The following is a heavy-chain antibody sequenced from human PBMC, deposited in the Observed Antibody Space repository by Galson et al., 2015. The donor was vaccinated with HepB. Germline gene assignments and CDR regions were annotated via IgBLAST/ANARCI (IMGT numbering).Heavy chain of an antibody. CDR3: ARILAARSVYYYYYYMDV. Sequence: PALENPTQTLTLTCTVSGFSLRNASMGVSWIRQPPGKALEWLAHLFSNDEKSSSTSLKSRLNITKDPSKSQVVLTITNMDPVDKATYYCARILAARSVYYYYYYMDVWGKGTTVTVSS. J-gene: IGHJ6*03. D-gene: IGHD6-25*01. CDR1: GFSLRNASMG. CDR2: LFSNDEK. V-gene: IGHV2-26*01.